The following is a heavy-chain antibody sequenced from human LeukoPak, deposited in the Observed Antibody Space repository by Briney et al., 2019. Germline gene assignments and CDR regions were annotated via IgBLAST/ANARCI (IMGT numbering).Heavy chain of an antibody. CDR3: ARRHWGFLEWLPPPHETTCYMDV. CDR1: GYTFTSYD. Sequence: ASVKVSCKASGYTFTSYDINWVRQATGQGLEWMGWMNPNSGNTGYAQKFQGRVTMTRNTSISTAYMELSSLRSEDTAVYYCARRHWGFLEWLPPPHETTCYMDVWGKGTTVTVSS. J-gene: IGHJ6*03. CDR2: MNPNSGNT. V-gene: IGHV1-8*01. D-gene: IGHD3-3*01.